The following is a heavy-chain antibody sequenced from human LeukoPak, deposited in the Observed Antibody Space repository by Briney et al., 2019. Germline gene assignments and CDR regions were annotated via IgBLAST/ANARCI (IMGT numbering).Heavy chain of an antibody. CDR2: IYYSGST. Sequence: SGPALVKPTQTLTLTCTFSGFSLSTRSAAVGWIRQPPGRALEWIGSIYYSGSTYYNPSLKSRVTISVDTSKNQFSLKLSSVTAADTAVYYCARYGSVLLLSRFDPRGQGTLVTVSS. D-gene: IGHD3-10*01. J-gene: IGHJ5*02. V-gene: IGHV4-39*01. CDR1: GFSLSTRSAA. CDR3: ARYGSVLLLSRFDP.